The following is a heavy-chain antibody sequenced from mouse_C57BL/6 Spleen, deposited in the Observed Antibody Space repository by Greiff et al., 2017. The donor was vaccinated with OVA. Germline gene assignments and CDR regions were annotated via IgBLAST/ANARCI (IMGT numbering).Heavy chain of an antibody. Sequence: VQLQQSGAELVRPGASVKLSCTASGFNIKDDYMHWVKQRPEQGLEWIGWIDPENGDTEYASKFQGKATITADTSSNTAYLQLSSLTSEDTAVYYCTYSNYWFAYWGQGTLVTVSA. CDR1: GFNIKDDY. V-gene: IGHV14-4*01. J-gene: IGHJ3*01. D-gene: IGHD2-5*01. CDR3: TYSNYWFAY. CDR2: IDPENGDT.